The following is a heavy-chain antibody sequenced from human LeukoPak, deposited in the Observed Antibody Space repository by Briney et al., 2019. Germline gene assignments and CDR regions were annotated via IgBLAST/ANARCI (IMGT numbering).Heavy chain of an antibody. J-gene: IGHJ4*02. D-gene: IGHD4-23*01. CDR3: ARGNYGGANFDY. CDR2: ISSSSTYI. V-gene: IGHV3-21*01. CDR1: GFTFSSYN. Sequence: KPGGSLRLPRAASGFTFSSYNINWVRQAPGKGLEWVSSISSSSTYIYYADSLKGRFTISRDNAKNSVYLQMNSLRAEDTAVYYCARGNYGGANFDYWGQGTLVTVSS.